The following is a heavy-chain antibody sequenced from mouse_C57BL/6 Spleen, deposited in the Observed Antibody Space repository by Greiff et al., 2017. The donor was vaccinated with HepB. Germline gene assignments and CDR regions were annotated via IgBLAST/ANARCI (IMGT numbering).Heavy chain of an antibody. CDR1: YTFTDYYM. V-gene: IGHV1-83*01. D-gene: IGHD1-1*01. CDR2: YPGSGNTY. J-gene: IGHJ2*01. CDR3: RRDYYGSSYFDY. Sequence: VHVKQSGPELVKPGASVKMSCKASGYTFTDYYMHWVKQKPGKGLEWIGEIYPGSGNTYYNEKFKGKATLTADTSSSTAYMQLSSLTSEDSAVYFCARRDYYGSSYFDYWGQGTTLTVSS.